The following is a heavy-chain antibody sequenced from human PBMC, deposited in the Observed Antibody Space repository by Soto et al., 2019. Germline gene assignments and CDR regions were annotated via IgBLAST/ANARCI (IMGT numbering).Heavy chain of an antibody. D-gene: IGHD3-10*01. V-gene: IGHV4-39*01. CDR2: MTYTGSV. CDR1: GDSIMSDDFH. J-gene: IGHJ4*02. CDR3: ARQRVVRSRALARVVNPDY. Sequence: QLQLQESGPGVVRPSETLSLTCPVFGDSIMSDDFHWGWIRQAPGRGLEWLGRMTYTGSVNYNPSLGSRLTMSVDTPNPQLYLKLTSGTAADTGVYYCARQRVVRSRALARVVNPDYWGQGTQVVVS.